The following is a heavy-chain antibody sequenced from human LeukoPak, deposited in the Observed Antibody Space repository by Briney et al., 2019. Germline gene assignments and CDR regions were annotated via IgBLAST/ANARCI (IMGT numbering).Heavy chain of an antibody. CDR1: GFTFSSYS. D-gene: IGHD3-22*01. Sequence: GGSLRLSCAASGFTFSSYSMNWVRQAPGKGLEWVSSISSSSSYIYYADSVKGRFTISRDNAKNSLYLQMNSLRAEDTAVYYCARDYYDSRQTIAPTQSYYFDYWGQGTLVTVSS. V-gene: IGHV3-21*01. CDR2: ISSSSSYI. J-gene: IGHJ4*02. CDR3: ARDYYDSRQTIAPTQSYYFDY.